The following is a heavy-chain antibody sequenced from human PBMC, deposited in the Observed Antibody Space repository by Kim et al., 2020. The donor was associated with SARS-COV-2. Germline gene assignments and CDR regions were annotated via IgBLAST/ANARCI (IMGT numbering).Heavy chain of an antibody. CDR3: ARQPITIFGGFDP. CDR2: IYYSGST. V-gene: IGHV4-59*13. Sequence: SETLSLTCTVSGGSISSYYWSWIRQPPGKGLEWIGYIYYSGSTNYNPSLKSRVTISVDTSKNQFSLKLSSVTAADTAVYYCARQPITIFGGFDPWGQGTLVTVSS. CDR1: GGSISSYY. J-gene: IGHJ5*02. D-gene: IGHD3-3*01.